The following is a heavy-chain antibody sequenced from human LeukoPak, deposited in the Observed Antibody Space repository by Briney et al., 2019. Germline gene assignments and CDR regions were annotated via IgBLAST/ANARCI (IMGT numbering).Heavy chain of an antibody. CDR2: ISSSGSTI. D-gene: IGHD5-12*01. J-gene: IGHJ4*02. CDR3: AIGTYSGYDSDY. CDR1: GFTFSSYE. V-gene: IGHV3-48*03. Sequence: PGGSLRLSCAASGFTFSSYEMNWVRQAPGKGLEWVSYISSSGSTIYYADSVKGRFTISRDNAKNSLYLQMNSLRAEDTAVYYCAIGTYSGYDSDYWGQGSLVTVSP.